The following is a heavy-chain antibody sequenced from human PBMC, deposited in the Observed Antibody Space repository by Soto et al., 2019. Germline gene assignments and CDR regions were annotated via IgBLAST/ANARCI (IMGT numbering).Heavy chain of an antibody. CDR3: ARDVVVVVAAPPGLYYYYGIDV. J-gene: IGHJ6*02. CDR1: GYTFTSYY. D-gene: IGHD2-15*01. Sequence: VKVSCKASGYTFTSYYMHWVRQAPGQGLEWMGIINPSGGSTSYAQKFQARVTMTRDTSTSTVYMELSSLRSEDTAVYYFARDVVVVVAAPPGLYYYYGIDVWGQGTTVTVSS. V-gene: IGHV1-46*01. CDR2: INPSGGST.